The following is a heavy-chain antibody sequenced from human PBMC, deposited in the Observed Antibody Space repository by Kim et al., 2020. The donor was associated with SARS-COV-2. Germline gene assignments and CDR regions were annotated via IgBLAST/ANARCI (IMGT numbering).Heavy chain of an antibody. D-gene: IGHD5-18*01. CDR2: INHSGST. CDR3: ARGRQYYPGYSYAYKRDGMDV. V-gene: IGHV4-34*01. J-gene: IGHJ6*02. CDR1: GGSFSGYY. Sequence: SETLSLTCAVYGGSFSGYYWSWIRQPPGKGLEWIGEINHSGSTNYNPSLKSRVTISVDTSKNQFSLKLSSVTAADTAVYYCARGRQYYPGYSYAYKRDGMDVWGQGTTVTVSS.